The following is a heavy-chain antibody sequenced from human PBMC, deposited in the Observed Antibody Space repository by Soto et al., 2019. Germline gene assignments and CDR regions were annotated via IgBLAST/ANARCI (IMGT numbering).Heavy chain of an antibody. CDR2: ISFDGTKK. J-gene: IGHJ6*02. CDR1: GFTFNIYA. V-gene: IGHV3-30-3*01. Sequence: GGSLRLSCAASGFTFNIYALHWVRQAPGKGLEWVAVISFDGTKKYYSDSVRGRFTISRDNLKNTLYLQMNNLRVEDAALYFCAREDDYGYRYINYGLDVWGQGTTVTISS. CDR3: AREDDYGYRYINYGLDV. D-gene: IGHD4-17*01.